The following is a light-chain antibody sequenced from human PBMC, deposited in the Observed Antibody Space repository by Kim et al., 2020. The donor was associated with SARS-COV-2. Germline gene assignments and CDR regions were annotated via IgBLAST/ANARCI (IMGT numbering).Light chain of an antibody. Sequence: AIQMTQSPSSLSASVGDRVTITCRASQGIRSDLGWYQQKPGKAPKLLIYAASSLQSGVPSRFSGSGSGTDFTLTISSLQPEDFATYCCLQDYNYPRTFGQGTKVDIK. CDR1: QGIRSD. J-gene: IGKJ1*01. CDR2: AAS. V-gene: IGKV1-6*01. CDR3: LQDYNYPRT.